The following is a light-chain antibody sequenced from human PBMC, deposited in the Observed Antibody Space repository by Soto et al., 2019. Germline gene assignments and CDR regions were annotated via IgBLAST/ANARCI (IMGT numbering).Light chain of an antibody. CDR1: SSDVGSYNL. CDR3: CSYAGSNTCV. Sequence: QSALTQPASVSGSPGQSITISCTGTSSDVGSYNLVSWYQQHPGKAPKLMIYEVSRRPSGVSNRFSGSKSGNTASLTISGHQPEVEVDYFCCSYAGSNTCVFGGGTKLTVL. CDR2: EVS. J-gene: IGLJ3*02. V-gene: IGLV2-23*02.